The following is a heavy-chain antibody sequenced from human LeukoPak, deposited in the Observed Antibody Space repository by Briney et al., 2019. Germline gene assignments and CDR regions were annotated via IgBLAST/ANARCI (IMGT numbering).Heavy chain of an antibody. D-gene: IGHD3-22*01. CDR3: VRGGYTMIKADAFDI. V-gene: IGHV3-21*01. CDR2: ISTRSNYI. J-gene: IGHJ3*02. Sequence: GGSRRLSCTASGFSFSGYDMNWVRKTPGKGLEGVASISTRSNYIYYAGSLKGRFTVSRDNAKASLYLKVNNLRADDTGRYYCVRGGYTMIKADAFDIWGQGTLVIVSS. CDR1: GFSFSGYD.